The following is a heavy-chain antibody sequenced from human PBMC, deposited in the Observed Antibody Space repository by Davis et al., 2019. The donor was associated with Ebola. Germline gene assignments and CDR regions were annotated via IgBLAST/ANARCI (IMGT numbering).Heavy chain of an antibody. D-gene: IGHD6-19*01. CDR3: AKVLYSSGWYALDY. CDR2: IWYDGSNK. J-gene: IGHJ4*02. V-gene: IGHV3-33*06. Sequence: GESLKISCAASGFTFSSYGMHWVRQAPGKGLEWVAVIWYDGSNKYYADSVTGRFTISRDNSKNTLYLQMNSLRAEDTAVYYCAKVLYSSGWYALDYWGQGTLVTVSS. CDR1: GFTFSSYG.